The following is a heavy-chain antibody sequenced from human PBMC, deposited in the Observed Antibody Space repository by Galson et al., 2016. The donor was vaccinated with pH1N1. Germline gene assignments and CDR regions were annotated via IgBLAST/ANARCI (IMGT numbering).Heavy chain of an antibody. J-gene: IGHJ4*02. Sequence: SVKVSCKASGDTFSTYTISWVRQAPGQGLEWMGGIIPIFDTTNYAQKFQGRVTITADESTSTAYMELSSLRSEDTAVYYCARAAYGDYADYFDYWGQGTLVTVSS. V-gene: IGHV1-69*13. CDR1: GDTFSTYT. CDR2: IIPIFDTT. CDR3: ARAAYGDYADYFDY. D-gene: IGHD4-17*01.